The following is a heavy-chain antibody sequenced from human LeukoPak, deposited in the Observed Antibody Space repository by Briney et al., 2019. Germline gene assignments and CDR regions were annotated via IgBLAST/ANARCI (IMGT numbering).Heavy chain of an antibody. CDR3: ARDVKVWYYDFWSGTGGLDY. CDR1: GYTFTSYG. D-gene: IGHD3-3*01. CDR2: ISAYNGNT. Sequence: EASVTVSCKASGYTFTSYGISWVRQAPGQGLEWMGWISAYNGNTNYAQKLQGRVTMTTDTSTSTAYMELRSLRSDDTAVYYCARDVKVWYYDFWSGTGGLDYWGQGTLVTVS. V-gene: IGHV1-18*01. J-gene: IGHJ4*02.